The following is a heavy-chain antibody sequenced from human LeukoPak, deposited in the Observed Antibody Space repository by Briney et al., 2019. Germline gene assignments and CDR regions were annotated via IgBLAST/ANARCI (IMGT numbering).Heavy chain of an antibody. J-gene: IGHJ4*02. CDR2: IKQDGSEK. V-gene: IGHV3-7*01. CDR1: GFTFSTYW. Sequence: QPGGSLRLSCAASGFTFSTYWMSWVRQAPGKGLEWVANIKQDGSEKYYVDSVKGRFTISRDNAKNSLYLQMNILRAEDTAVFYCLSGPGHCGQGTLVTVSS. CDR3: LSGPGH.